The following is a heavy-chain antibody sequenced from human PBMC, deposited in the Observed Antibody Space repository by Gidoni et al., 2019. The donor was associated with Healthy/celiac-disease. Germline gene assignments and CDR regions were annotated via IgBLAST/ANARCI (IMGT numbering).Heavy chain of an antibody. CDR3: ARENGDYGMDV. CDR1: GFTFSGYS. V-gene: IGHV3-21*01. J-gene: IGHJ6*02. D-gene: IGHD4-17*01. Sequence: EVQLVESGGGLVKRGGSLRPSCAASGFTFSGYSMNWVRQAPGKGLEWVASISSSSSYISYADSVKGRFTISRDNAKNSLYLQMNSLRAEDTAVYYCARENGDYGMDVWGQGTTVTVSS. CDR2: ISSSSSYI.